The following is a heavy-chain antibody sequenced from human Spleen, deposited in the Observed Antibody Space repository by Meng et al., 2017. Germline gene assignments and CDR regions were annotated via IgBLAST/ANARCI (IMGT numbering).Heavy chain of an antibody. CDR3: AKDIGRSTTSYYHYYGMDV. V-gene: IGHV3-23*01. Sequence: GESLKISCTASGFTFSSYAVSWVRQAPGKGLEWVSAISGSGASTYYADSVKGRFTISRDNSENTLYLHMNSLRAEDTAKYYCAKDIGRSTTSYYHYYGMDVWGQGTTVTGS. D-gene: IGHD2-2*01. J-gene: IGHJ6*02. CDR2: ISGSGAST. CDR1: GFTFSSYA.